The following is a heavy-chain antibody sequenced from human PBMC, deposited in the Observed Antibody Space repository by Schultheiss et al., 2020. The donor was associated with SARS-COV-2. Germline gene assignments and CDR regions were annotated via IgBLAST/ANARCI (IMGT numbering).Heavy chain of an antibody. CDR3: AREGRYYPAPRRYYYYMDV. J-gene: IGHJ6*03. Sequence: SETLSLTCTVSGGSISSYYWSWIRQPPGKGLEWIGEINHSGSTNYNPSLKSRVTISVDTSKNQFSLKLSSVTAADTAVYYCAREGRYYPAPRRYYYYMDVWGKGTTVTVSS. V-gene: IGHV4-34*01. D-gene: IGHD1-26*01. CDR1: GGSISSYY. CDR2: INHSGST.